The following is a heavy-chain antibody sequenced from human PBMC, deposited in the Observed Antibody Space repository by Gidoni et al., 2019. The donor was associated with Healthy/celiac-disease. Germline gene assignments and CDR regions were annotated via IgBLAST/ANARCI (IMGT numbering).Heavy chain of an antibody. D-gene: IGHD6-13*01. J-gene: IGHJ4*02. Sequence: GSTYYNPSLKSRVTISVDTSKNQFSLKLSSVTAADTAVYYCARPASSWYGGILGDYWGQGTLVTVSS. CDR3: ARPASSWYGGILGDY. CDR2: GST. V-gene: IGHV4-30-2*04.